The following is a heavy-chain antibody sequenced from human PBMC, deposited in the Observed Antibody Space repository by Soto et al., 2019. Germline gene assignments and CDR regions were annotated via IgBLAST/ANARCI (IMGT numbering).Heavy chain of an antibody. V-gene: IGHV1-2*02. D-gene: IGHD6-6*01. J-gene: IGHJ6*02. CDR1: GYTFSGYY. CDR2: INPQSGDT. CDR3: AGGRRLYSSSSINYYGMDV. Sequence: AASVKVSCKTSGYTFSGYYMNWVRQAPGQGFEWMGWINPQSGDTNHAQKFQGRVTMAADTSMSAAYMEVHRLTSDDTAVYFCAGGRRLYSSSSINYYGMDVWGQGTMVTVSS.